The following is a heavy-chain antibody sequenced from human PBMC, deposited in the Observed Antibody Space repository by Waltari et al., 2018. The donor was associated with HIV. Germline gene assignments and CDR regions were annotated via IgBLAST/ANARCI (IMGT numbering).Heavy chain of an antibody. D-gene: IGHD3-22*01. CDR2: TYESGST. CDR3: ARTSYYYDDSGYYRLYYFDY. Sequence: QVHLQESGPGLVKPSETLSRTCTVSGGSISRFYWSWIRQSPGEGLEWIEYTYESGSTSYNPSLKSRATRSVDTSKNQFSLRLQSVTTADTAVYYCARTSYYYDDSGYYRLYYFDYWGQGTLVTVSS. J-gene: IGHJ4*02. V-gene: IGHV4-59*01. CDR1: GGSISRFY.